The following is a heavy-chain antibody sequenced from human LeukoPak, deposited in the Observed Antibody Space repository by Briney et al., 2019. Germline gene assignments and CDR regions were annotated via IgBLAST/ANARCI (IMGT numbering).Heavy chain of an antibody. J-gene: IGHJ6*02. CDR3: ARGPIPAVAGGYYYYGMDV. D-gene: IGHD6-19*01. Sequence: GGSLRLSCAASGFTVSSNYMSWVRQAPGKGLEWVSVIYSGGSTYYADSVKGRFTISRDNSKNTLYLQMNSLRAEDTAVYYCARGPIPAVAGGYYYYGMDVWGQGTTVTVSS. CDR2: IYSGGST. CDR1: GFTVSSNY. V-gene: IGHV3-53*01.